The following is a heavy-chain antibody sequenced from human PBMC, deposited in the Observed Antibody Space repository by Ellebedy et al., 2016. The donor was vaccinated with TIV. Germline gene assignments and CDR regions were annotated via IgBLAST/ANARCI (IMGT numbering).Heavy chain of an antibody. Sequence: GESLKISCAASGFTFSNYWMAWVRRGPGTRLQWVANIKQDGSEKNYVDSVKGRLTISRDNAKNSLYLQMNSLRAEDTAIYYCARDVYAGVDIWGQGTMDTVSS. CDR3: ARDVYAGVDI. V-gene: IGHV3-7*01. CDR2: IKQDGSEK. D-gene: IGHD5/OR15-5a*01. J-gene: IGHJ3*02. CDR1: GFTFSNYW.